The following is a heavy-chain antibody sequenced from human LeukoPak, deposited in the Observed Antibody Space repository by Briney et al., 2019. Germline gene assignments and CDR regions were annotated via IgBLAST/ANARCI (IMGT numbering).Heavy chain of an antibody. J-gene: IGHJ4*02. D-gene: IGHD3-10*01. CDR3: ARDPYYYGSGSSPFDY. CDR1: GYTFTSYY. CDR2: INPSGDST. V-gene: IGHV1-46*01. Sequence: GASVKVSCKASGYTFTSYYMHWVRQAPGQGPEWMGTINPSGDSTSYAQKLQGRVTMTTDTSTSTAYMELRSLRSDDTAVYYCARDPYYYGSGSSPFDYWGQGTLVTVSS.